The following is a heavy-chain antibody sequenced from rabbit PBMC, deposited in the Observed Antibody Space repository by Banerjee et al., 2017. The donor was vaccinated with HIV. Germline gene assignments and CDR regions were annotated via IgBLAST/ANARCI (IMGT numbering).Heavy chain of an antibody. CDR1: GFSFSTSYW. CDR2: VYTGSGVT. D-gene: IGHD6-1*01. V-gene: IGHV1S40*01. CDR3: ARDGAGYAWYGYVWLDL. Sequence: QSLEESGGDLVKPGASLTLTCTASGFSFSTSYWMTWVRQAPGKGLEWIGYVYTGSGVTWYADWVNGRFTISKTSSTTVTLQMTSLTAADTATYFCARDGAGYAWYGYVWLDLWGPGTLVTVS. J-gene: IGHJ5*01.